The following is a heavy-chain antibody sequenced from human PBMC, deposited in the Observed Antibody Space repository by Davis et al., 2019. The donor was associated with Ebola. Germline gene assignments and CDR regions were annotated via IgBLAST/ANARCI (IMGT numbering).Heavy chain of an antibody. J-gene: IGHJ4*02. V-gene: IGHV3-7*01. Sequence: GESLKISCAASGFTFSTYSMSWVRQAPGKGLEWVANIKQDGSEKYYVDSVKGRFTISRDNAKNSLYLQMNSLRAEDTAVYYCAQVMVRGVIIFDYWGQGTLVTVSS. CDR2: IKQDGSEK. CDR3: AQVMVRGVIIFDY. CDR1: GFTFSTYS. D-gene: IGHD3-10*01.